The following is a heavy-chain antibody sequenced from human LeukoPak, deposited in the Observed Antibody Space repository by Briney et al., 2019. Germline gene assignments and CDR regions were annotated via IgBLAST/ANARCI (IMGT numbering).Heavy chain of an antibody. Sequence: GGSLRLSCAASGFTFSSYIMNWVRQAPGKGLEWVASISRNSTYIHYADSVKGRFTISRDNARNSLFLQMNSLRAEDTAIYCCASDEGNYFDYWGQGTLVTVSS. CDR2: ISRNSTYI. V-gene: IGHV3-21*01. CDR3: ASDEGNYFDY. J-gene: IGHJ4*02. CDR1: GFTFSSYI.